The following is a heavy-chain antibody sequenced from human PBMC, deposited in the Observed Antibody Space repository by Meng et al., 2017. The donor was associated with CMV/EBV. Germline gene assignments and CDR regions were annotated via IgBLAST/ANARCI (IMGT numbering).Heavy chain of an antibody. D-gene: IGHD5-18*01. V-gene: IGHV3-30*04. CDR2: ISHDGSFE. CDR1: GVPFATYS. CDR3: ARHGGPSWIHFYFDY. Sequence: GGSLRLSCAVSGVPFATYSMHWVRQAPGKGLEWVALISHDGSFEDYAESVKGRFTISKDNSKGTLFLQMNSLTPEDTAVYYCARHGGPSWIHFYFDYWGQGTLVTVSS. J-gene: IGHJ4*02.